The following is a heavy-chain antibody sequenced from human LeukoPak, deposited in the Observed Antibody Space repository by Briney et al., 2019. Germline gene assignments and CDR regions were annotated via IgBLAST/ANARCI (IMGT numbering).Heavy chain of an antibody. Sequence: SETLSLTCAVYGGSFSGYYWSWIRQPPGKGLEWIGYIYYSGSTNYNPSLKSRVTISVDTSKNQFSLKLSSVTAADTAVYYCARDRSGYYDSSGYYVWGQGTLVTVSS. V-gene: IGHV4-59*12. D-gene: IGHD3-22*01. CDR2: IYYSGST. CDR1: GGSFSGYY. J-gene: IGHJ4*02. CDR3: ARDRSGYYDSSGYYV.